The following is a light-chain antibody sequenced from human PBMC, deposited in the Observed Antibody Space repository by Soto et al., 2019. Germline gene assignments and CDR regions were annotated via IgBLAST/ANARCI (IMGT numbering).Light chain of an antibody. Sequence: IQLTQSPSSLSASVGDRVSISCRASQDINTYLAWYQQKQGKAPKLLISGTFTLHSGVPSTFNGSGAGTESTPDISGLQPEDCAANYCQHLHNYTPFTFGPGTKVDLE. CDR2: GTF. V-gene: IGKV1-9*01. CDR1: QDINTY. J-gene: IGKJ3*01. CDR3: QHLHNYTPFT.